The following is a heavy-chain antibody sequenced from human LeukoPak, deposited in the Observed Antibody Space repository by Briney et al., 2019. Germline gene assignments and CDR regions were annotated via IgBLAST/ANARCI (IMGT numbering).Heavy chain of an antibody. CDR3: ARGHVDTAIVDY. Sequence: SETLSLTCAVYGGSFSGYYWSWIRQPPGKGLEWIGEINHSGSTNYNPSLKSRVTISVDTSKNRFSLKLSSVTAADTAVYYCARGHVDTAIVDYWGQGTLVTVSS. CDR2: INHSGST. V-gene: IGHV4-34*01. D-gene: IGHD5-18*01. CDR1: GGSFSGYY. J-gene: IGHJ4*02.